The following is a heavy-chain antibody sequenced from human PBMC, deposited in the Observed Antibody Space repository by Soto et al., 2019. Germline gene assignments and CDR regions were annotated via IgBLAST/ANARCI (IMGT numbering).Heavy chain of an antibody. CDR2: ICYSGST. Sequence: QVPLQESGPGLVKPSQTLSLTCTVSGGSISSGGYYWSWLRQHPGKGLEWNWYICYSGSTYYNPSLKCRVTRSVDTSKNQFTLKLSSVTAADTAVYYCARDSRQLTQGWFDPWGQGTMVTVSS. D-gene: IGHD6-13*01. CDR1: GGSISSGGYY. CDR3: ARDSRQLTQGWFDP. V-gene: IGHV4-31*03. J-gene: IGHJ5*02.